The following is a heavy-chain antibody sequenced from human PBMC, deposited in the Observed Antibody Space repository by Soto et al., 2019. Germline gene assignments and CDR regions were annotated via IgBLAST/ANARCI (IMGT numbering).Heavy chain of an antibody. CDR3: AKDISPYGGNSYPNPYYYGMDV. CDR2: ISWDGGST. CDR1: GFPFDDYS. D-gene: IGHD4-17*01. V-gene: IGHV3-43D*04. Sequence: GGSLILSCASSGFPFDDYSMHLVRPAPGKGLEWVSLISWDGGSTYYADSVKGRFTISRDNSKNSLYLQMNSLRAEDTALYYCAKDISPYGGNSYPNPYYYGMDVWGQGTTVTVSS. J-gene: IGHJ6*02.